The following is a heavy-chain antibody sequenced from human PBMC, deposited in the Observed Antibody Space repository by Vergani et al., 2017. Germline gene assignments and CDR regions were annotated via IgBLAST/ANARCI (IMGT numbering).Heavy chain of an antibody. D-gene: IGHD3-16*01. CDR1: GFTLSNYD. CDR2: IQFDGSNQ. V-gene: IGHV3-30*02. J-gene: IGHJ4*02. Sequence: QVQLVESGGGVVQRGGSLRLSCATSGFTLSNYDMQWIRQGPGKGLEFVAFIQFDGSNQSCADSGKGRFTRSRDLAKNTLYLQMNSLRTDETATYYCAKHFRGWGINYWGQGTQVIVSS. CDR3: AKHFRGWGINY.